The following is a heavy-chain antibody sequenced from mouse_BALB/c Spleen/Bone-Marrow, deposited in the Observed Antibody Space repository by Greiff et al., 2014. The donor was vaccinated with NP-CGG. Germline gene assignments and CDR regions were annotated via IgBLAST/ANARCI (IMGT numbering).Heavy chain of an antibody. CDR2: IYPGSGNT. V-gene: IGHV1-77*01. J-gene: IGHJ4*01. D-gene: IGHD2-3*01. CDR3: ASSGDGYPRDAMDY. CDR1: GYTFTDYY. Sequence: LVESGAELARPGASVKLSCKASGYTFTDYYINWVKQRTGQGLEWIGEIYPGSGNTYYNEKFKGKATLTADKSSSTAYMQLSSLTSEDSAVYFCASSGDGYPRDAMDYWGQGTSVTVSS.